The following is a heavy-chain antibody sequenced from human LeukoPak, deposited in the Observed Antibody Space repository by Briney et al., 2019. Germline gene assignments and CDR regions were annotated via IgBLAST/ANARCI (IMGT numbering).Heavy chain of an antibody. Sequence: KPSETLSLTCTVYGGSLSGYYWSWIRQPPAKGLEWIGEINHNGSTNSDPPLKSRVIIAVDPSKNQFSLKLSSVSAADTAVYYCARARYREINYAYAGGFYYMDVWGKGPTVTVSS. V-gene: IGHV4-34*01. J-gene: IGHJ6*03. CDR1: GGSLSGYY. CDR3: ARARYREINYAYAGGFYYMDV. CDR2: INHNGST. D-gene: IGHD1-26*01.